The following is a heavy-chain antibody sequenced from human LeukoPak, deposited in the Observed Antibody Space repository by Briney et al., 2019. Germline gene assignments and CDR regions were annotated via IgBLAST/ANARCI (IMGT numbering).Heavy chain of an antibody. D-gene: IGHD3-10*01. Sequence: GGSLRLSCAASGFTFGDYWIHWVRQAPGKGLVWVSRINTDGSISNYADSVKGRFSISRDNAKNTLYLQMSSLRAEDTAVYYCARDRGPRTGFMVREAYDYWGQGTLVTVSS. CDR3: ARDRGPRTGFMVREAYDY. J-gene: IGHJ4*02. CDR1: GFTFGDYW. CDR2: INTDGSIS. V-gene: IGHV3-74*01.